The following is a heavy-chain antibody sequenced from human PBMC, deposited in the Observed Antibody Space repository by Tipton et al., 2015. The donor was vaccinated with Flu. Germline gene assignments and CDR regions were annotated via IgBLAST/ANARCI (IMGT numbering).Heavy chain of an antibody. CDR1: GVSISSNY. CDR2: VYYTGRT. Sequence: TLSLTCSVSGVSISSNYWSWIRQPPGKGLEWIGCVYYTGRTNYNPSLKSRVTISVDTSKNQFSLKLSSMTAADTAMYYCARGINGGYSYGQDYWGQGTQVTVSS. V-gene: IGHV4-59*01. CDR3: ARGINGGYSYGQDY. D-gene: IGHD5-18*01. J-gene: IGHJ4*02.